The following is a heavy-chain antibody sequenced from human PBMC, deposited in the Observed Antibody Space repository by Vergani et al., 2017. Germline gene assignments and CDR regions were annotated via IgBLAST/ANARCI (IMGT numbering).Heavy chain of an antibody. J-gene: IGHJ6*02. V-gene: IGHV3-33*01. CDR3: AXDLGFGCSGGSCYRSRYYYGMDV. CDR2: IWYDGSNK. CDR1: GFTFSSYG. D-gene: IGHD2-15*01. Sequence: VQLVESGGGVVQPGRSLRLSCAASGFTFSSYGMHWVRQAPGKGLEWVAVIWYDGSNKYYADSVKGRFTISRDNSKNTLYLQMNSLRAEDTAVYYCAXDLGFGCSGGSCYRSRYYYGMDVWGQGTTVTVSS.